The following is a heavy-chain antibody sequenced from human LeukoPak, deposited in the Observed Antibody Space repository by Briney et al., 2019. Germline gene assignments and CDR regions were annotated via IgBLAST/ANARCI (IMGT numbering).Heavy chain of an antibody. J-gene: IGHJ5*02. CDR2: IIPIFGTA. V-gene: IGHV1-69*13. Sequence: SVKVSCKAYGGTFSSYAISWVRQAPGQGLEWMGGIIPIFGTANYAQKFQGRVTITAEESTSTAYMELSSLRSEDTAVYYCARGAPSRLPAAFNWFDPWGQGTLVTVSS. CDR3: ARGAPSRLPAAFNWFDP. D-gene: IGHD2-2*01. CDR1: GGTFSSYA.